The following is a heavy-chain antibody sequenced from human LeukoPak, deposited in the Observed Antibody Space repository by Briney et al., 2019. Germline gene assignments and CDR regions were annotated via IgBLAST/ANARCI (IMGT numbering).Heavy chain of an antibody. D-gene: IGHD2-15*01. CDR1: GGSISSYY. CDR2: IYTSGST. J-gene: IGHJ6*03. Sequence: SETLSLTCTVSGGSISSYYWSWIRQPAGKGLEWIGRIYTSGSTNYNPSLKSRVTISVDTSKNQFSLKLSSVTAADTAVYYCARDGDIAARRTHYDYYYMDVWGKGTTVTISS. CDR3: ARDGDIAARRTHYDYYYMDV. V-gene: IGHV4-4*07.